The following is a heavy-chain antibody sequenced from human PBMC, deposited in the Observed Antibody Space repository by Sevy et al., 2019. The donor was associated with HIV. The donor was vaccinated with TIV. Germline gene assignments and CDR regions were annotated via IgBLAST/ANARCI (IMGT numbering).Heavy chain of an antibody. V-gene: IGHV3-23*01. CDR3: AREGCTKPHDY. CDR1: GFTFSKYS. D-gene: IGHD2-8*01. Sequence: GGSLRLSCAASGFTFSKYSMSWVRQPPGKGLEWVSTLSFGCGEINHADSVKGRFTISRDNSKNSLYRQMNNLRAEDTSVYDGAREGCTKPHDYWGQGTLVTVSS. CDR2: LSFGCGEI. J-gene: IGHJ4*02.